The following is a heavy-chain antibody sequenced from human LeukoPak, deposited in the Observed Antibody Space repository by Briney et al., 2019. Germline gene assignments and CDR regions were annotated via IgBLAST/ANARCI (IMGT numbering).Heavy chain of an antibody. CDR2: FSGSGGST. CDR3: ARDLGYCGGDCSSAFDI. CDR1: GFTFSSYA. J-gene: IGHJ3*02. V-gene: IGHV3-23*01. D-gene: IGHD2-21*02. Sequence: GGSLRLSCGASGFTFSSYAMSWVREAPGKGLEGVSAFSGSGGSTYYADSVKGRFTISRDNSKNTLYLQMNSLRAEDTAVYYCARDLGYCGGDCSSAFDIWGQGTMVTVSS.